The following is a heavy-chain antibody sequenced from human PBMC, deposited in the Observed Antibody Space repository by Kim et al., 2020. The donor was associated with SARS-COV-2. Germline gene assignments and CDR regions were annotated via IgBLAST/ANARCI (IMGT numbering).Heavy chain of an antibody. CDR1: GFTFSSYA. J-gene: IGHJ6*02. CDR3: AKGGGGGAPPPDYYYGMDV. V-gene: IGHV3-23*01. CDR2: ISGSGGST. Sequence: GGSLRLSCAASGFTFSSYAMSWVRQAPGKGLEWVSAISGSGGSTYYADSVKGRFTISRDNSKNTLYLQMNSLRAEDTAVYYCAKGGGGGAPPPDYYYGMDVWGQGTTVTVSS. D-gene: IGHD3-16*01.